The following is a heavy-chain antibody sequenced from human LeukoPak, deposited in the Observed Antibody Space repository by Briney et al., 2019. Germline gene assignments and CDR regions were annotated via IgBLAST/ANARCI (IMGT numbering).Heavy chain of an antibody. Sequence: GGSLRLSCATSGFTFSTYWMSWVRQAPGKGLEWVSNIKQDGSETYYADSVKGRFTIFRDNAKNSLYMQMDSLRVEDTAVYYCANGDGFDYWGQGTLVIASS. CDR2: IKQDGSET. D-gene: IGHD5-24*01. CDR1: GFTFSTYW. CDR3: ANGDGFDY. V-gene: IGHV3-7*01. J-gene: IGHJ4*02.